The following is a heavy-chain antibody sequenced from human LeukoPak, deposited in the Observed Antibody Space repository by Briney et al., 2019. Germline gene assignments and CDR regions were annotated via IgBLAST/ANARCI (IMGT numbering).Heavy chain of an antibody. CDR1: GGSISSGGYS. CDR3: ARPTGKRFDY. CDR2: IYYSGST. V-gene: IGHV4-30-4*07. D-gene: IGHD1-14*01. Sequence: TPSETLSLTCAVSGGSISSGGYSWSWIRQPPGKGLEWIGYIYYSGSTYYNPSLKSRVTISVDTSKNQFSLKLSSVTAADTAVYYCARPTGKRFDYWGQGTLVTVSS. J-gene: IGHJ4*02.